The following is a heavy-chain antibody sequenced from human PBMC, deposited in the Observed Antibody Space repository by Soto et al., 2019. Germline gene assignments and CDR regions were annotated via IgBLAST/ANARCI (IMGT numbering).Heavy chain of an antibody. D-gene: IGHD3-16*02. CDR1: GFTFSSYS. J-gene: IGHJ4*02. CDR2: ISSSSSYI. Sequence: PGGSLRLSCAASGFTFSSYSMNWVRQAPGKGLEWVSSISSSSSYIYYADSVKGRFTISRDNAKNSLYLQMNSLSAEDTAAYYCTRNMIPFGGVIAPFDYWRQGTLVTV. V-gene: IGHV3-21*01. CDR3: TRNMIPFGGVIAPFDY.